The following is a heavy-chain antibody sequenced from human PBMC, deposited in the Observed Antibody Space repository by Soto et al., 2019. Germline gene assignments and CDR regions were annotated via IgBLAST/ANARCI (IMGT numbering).Heavy chain of an antibody. CDR1: GFTFSSYA. CDR2: ISGSGVST. Sequence: GGSLRLSCAASGFTFSSYAMSWVRQAPGKGLEWVSAISGSGVSTYYADSVKGRFTISRDNSKNTLYLQMNSLRAEDTAVYYCVRTGGANWFDPWGQGTLVTVSS. CDR3: VRTGGANWFDP. D-gene: IGHD1-1*01. J-gene: IGHJ5*02. V-gene: IGHV3-23*01.